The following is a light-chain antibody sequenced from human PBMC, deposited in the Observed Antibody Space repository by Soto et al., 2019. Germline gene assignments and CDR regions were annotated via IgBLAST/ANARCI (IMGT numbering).Light chain of an antibody. J-gene: IGKJ4*01. CDR3: HQYDNLPLT. Sequence: DIQMTQSPSSLSASVGDRVAITCQASQDISNYLNWYQQKPGKAPKLLIYDASNLETGVPSRFSGSGSATDFTFPISSLQPEDIATYYCHQYDNLPLTFGGGTKVEIK. CDR2: DAS. V-gene: IGKV1-33*01. CDR1: QDISNY.